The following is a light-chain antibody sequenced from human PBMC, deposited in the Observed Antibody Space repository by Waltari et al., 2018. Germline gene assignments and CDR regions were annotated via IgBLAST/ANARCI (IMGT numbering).Light chain of an antibody. J-gene: IGLJ1*01. CDR3: NSYTSSRTRV. Sequence: QSALTQPASVSGSPGQSITISCTGTSSDVGGYNYVSWYQQHPGKAPNLMIFDVSNRPAGVSNRFSGSKSANMASLTISGLQAEDEADYYCNSYTSSRTRVFGTGTRVTVL. V-gene: IGLV2-14*03. CDR2: DVS. CDR1: SSDVGGYNY.